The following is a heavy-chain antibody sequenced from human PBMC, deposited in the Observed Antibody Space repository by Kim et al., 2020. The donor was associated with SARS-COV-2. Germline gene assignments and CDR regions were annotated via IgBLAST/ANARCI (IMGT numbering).Heavy chain of an antibody. J-gene: IGHJ4*02. V-gene: IGHV3-73*01. D-gene: IGHD3-10*01. Sequence: GGSLRLSCAASGFTFSGSAMHWVRQASGKGLEWVGRIRSKANSYATAYAASVKGRFTISRDDSKNTAYLQMNSLKTEDTAVYYCTREVGVDMVWGVIITENLYFDYWGQGTLVTVSS. CDR1: GFTFSGSA. CDR2: IRSKANSYAT. CDR3: TREVGVDMVWGVIITENLYFDY.